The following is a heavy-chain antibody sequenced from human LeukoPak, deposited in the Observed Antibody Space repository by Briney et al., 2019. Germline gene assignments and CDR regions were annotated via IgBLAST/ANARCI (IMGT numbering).Heavy chain of an antibody. CDR3: AKDRRSGPPDAFDM. J-gene: IGHJ3*02. V-gene: IGHV3-23*01. CDR1: GLTFSSYG. Sequence: GSLRLSCAASGLTFSSYGMSWVRQGPGKGLEWVSAIRGSGDSTYCVDSVKGRFTISRDNSKNTVYLQMNSLGAEDTAVYYCAKDRRSGPPDAFDMWGQGTMVTVSS. D-gene: IGHD3-10*01. CDR2: IRGSGDST.